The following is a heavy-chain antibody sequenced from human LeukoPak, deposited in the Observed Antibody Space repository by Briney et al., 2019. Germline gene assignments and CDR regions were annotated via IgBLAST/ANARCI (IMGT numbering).Heavy chain of an antibody. J-gene: IGHJ4*02. V-gene: IGHV1-24*01. CDR2: LDRETDET. CDR1: GFVLTEVS. D-gene: IGHD4-11*01. CDR3: ITEHYNNHGNFYF. Sequence: ASVKVSCKVSGFVLTEVSVHWVRQAPGKGLEWMASLDRETDETIYAQNFQGRVTMTEDTSTDTAYMEVRRLPSEDTALYFCITEHYNNHGNFYFLGQGTLV.